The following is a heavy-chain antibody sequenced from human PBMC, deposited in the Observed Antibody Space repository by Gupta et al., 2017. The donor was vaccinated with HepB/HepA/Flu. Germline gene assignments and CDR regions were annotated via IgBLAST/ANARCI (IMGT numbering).Heavy chain of an antibody. V-gene: IGHV4-39*01. CDR1: GGSISSSTYY. D-gene: IGHD2-2*01. CDR3: ARMRSCSSASCPATYYYYYYMDV. Sequence: QLQLQESGPGLVKPSETLSLTCAVSGGSISSSTYYWGWIRQPPGKGLEWIANIDHSGTTYYTPSLKSRLTMSVDLSQNQFSLKLTSVTAAYTAVYYCARMRSCSSASCPATYYYYYYMDVWGKGTTVTVSS. J-gene: IGHJ6*03. CDR2: IDHSGTT.